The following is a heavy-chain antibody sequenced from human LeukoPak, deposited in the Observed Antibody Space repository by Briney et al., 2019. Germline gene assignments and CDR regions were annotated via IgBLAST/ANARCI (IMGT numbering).Heavy chain of an antibody. J-gene: IGHJ4*02. CDR1: GITFSDYY. CDR2: IGRSSTDT. V-gene: IGHV3-11*03. D-gene: IGHD6-19*01. CDR3: ATFRGWYIAH. Sequence: GGSLRLSCAASGITFSDYYMTWIREAPGKGLEWVSSIGRSSTDTKYADSVKGRFTTSRDDAKNSVYLQMNSLRAEDTAVYYCATFRGWYIAHWGQGSLVTVSS.